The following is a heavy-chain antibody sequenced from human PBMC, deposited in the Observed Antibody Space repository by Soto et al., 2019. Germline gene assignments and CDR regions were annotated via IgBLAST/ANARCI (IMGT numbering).Heavy chain of an antibody. J-gene: IGHJ6*02. Sequence: QVQLQESGQGLVKPSQTLYLTCTVSGGSISSGGYYWSWIRQHPGKGLEWIGYIYYSGSTYYNPSLKSRVTISEDTSKNHFPLKLTSVTAADTALYYRASGKTAYYYYAMDAGGQGTTVTVSS. CDR3: ASGKTAYYYYAMDA. CDR1: GGSISSGGYY. V-gene: IGHV4-31*03. CDR2: IYYSGST.